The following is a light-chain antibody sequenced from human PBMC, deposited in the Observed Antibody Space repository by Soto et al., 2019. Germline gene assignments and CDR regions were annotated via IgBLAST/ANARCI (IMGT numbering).Light chain of an antibody. Sequence: QSVLTQPPSASGSPGQSVTISCSGTSSYVGAYKYVSWYQQHPGKAPKLMIYEVTKRPSGVPGRFSGSKSGNTASLTVSGLQAEDEADYYCSSYAGNNNFVVFGGGTKLTVL. CDR1: SSYVGAYKY. V-gene: IGLV2-8*01. CDR3: SSYAGNNNFVV. CDR2: EVT. J-gene: IGLJ2*01.